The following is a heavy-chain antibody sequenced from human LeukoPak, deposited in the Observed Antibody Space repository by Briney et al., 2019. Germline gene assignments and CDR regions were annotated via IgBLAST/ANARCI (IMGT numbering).Heavy chain of an antibody. D-gene: IGHD6-13*01. V-gene: IGHV3-21*06. CDR3: ARAGYSNSCFDY. CDR2: ISTSSTYI. CDR1: GFTFRSYT. Sequence: PGGSLRLSCAASGFTFRSYTMNWVRQAPGKGLEWVSSISTSSTYIYYADSVKGRFTISRDNAKNSLYLQMNSLRAEDTAVYYCARAGYSNSCFDYWGQGTLVTVSS. J-gene: IGHJ4*02.